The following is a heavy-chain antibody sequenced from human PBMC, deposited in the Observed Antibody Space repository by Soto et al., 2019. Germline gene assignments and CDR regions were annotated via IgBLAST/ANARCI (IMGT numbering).Heavy chain of an antibody. D-gene: IGHD3-10*01. CDR1: GFTFSIYA. J-gene: IGHJ4*02. CDR3: AKDAYDENYYGSRIQANYFDY. CDR2: ISGSGGST. V-gene: IGHV3-23*01. Sequence: PGGSLRLSCAASGFTFSIYAMSWVRQAPGKGLEWVSAISGSGGSTYYADSVKGRFTISRDNSKNTLYLQMNSLRAEDTAVYYCAKDAYDENYYGSRIQANYFDYWGQGT.